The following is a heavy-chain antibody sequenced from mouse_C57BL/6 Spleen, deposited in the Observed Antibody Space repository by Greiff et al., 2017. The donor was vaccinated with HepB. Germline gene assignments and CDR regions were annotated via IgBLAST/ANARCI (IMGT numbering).Heavy chain of an antibody. CDR2: INPGSGGT. Sequence: VQLQQSGAELVRPGTSVKVSCKASGYAFTNYLIEWVKQRPGQGLEWIGVINPGSGGTNYNEKFKGKATLTADKSSSTAYMQLSSLTSEDSAVYFCARSMTGTNYFDYWGQGTTLTVSS. CDR1: GYAFTNYL. D-gene: IGHD4-1*01. V-gene: IGHV1-54*01. CDR3: ARSMTGTNYFDY. J-gene: IGHJ2*01.